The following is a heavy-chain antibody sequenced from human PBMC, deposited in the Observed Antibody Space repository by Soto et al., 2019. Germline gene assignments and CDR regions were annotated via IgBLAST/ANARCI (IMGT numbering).Heavy chain of an antibody. CDR2: ISAYNGDT. CDR3: AKGRSYYYYYGVDV. V-gene: IGHV1-18*01. CDR1: GYTFTNHG. J-gene: IGHJ6*02. Sequence: ASVKVSCKASGYTFTNHGISWVRQAPGQGLEWMGWISAYNGDTKYAQKFQGRVTLTTDSSTSTAYMELRSLRSDDTALYYCAKGRSYYYYYGVDVWGQGTTVTVSS.